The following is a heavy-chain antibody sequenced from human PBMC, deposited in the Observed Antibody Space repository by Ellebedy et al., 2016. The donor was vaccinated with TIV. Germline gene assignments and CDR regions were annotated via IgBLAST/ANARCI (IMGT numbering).Heavy chain of an antibody. D-gene: IGHD3-22*01. CDR1: GGTFSSYA. CDR3: ASGLDDSSGYSY. V-gene: IGHV1-69*13. J-gene: IGHJ4*02. Sequence: SVKVSCXASGGTFSSYAISWVRQAPGQGLEWMGGIIPIFGTANYAQKFQGRVTITADESTSTAYMELSSLRSEDTAVYYCASGLDDSSGYSYWGQGTLVTVSS. CDR2: IIPIFGTA.